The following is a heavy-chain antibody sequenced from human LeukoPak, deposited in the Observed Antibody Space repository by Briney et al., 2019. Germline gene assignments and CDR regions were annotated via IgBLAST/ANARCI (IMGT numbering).Heavy chain of an antibody. CDR1: GFTFSNTW. J-gene: IGHJ3*02. Sequence: GGSLRLSCAASGFTFSNTWMNWVRQAPGKGLEWVGRIKSEIDGGATDYAAPVQDRFTISRDDSQATLYLQMNSLKTEDTAVYYCTTGGSVIVAGTRAFDIWGQGTMVTVSS. CDR2: IKSEIDGGAT. D-gene: IGHD5-12*01. V-gene: IGHV3-15*07. CDR3: TTGGSVIVAGTRAFDI.